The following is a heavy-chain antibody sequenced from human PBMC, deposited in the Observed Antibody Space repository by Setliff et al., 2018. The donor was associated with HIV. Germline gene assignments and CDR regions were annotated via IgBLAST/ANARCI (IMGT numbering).Heavy chain of an antibody. Sequence: PSETLSLTCTVSGGSISSYCWNWIRQPPGKGLEWIGYIYNSASTSYNPSLKSRVTISLDTSRNQFSLKLGSVTAADTAMYYCAREHCSGGSCNGFDIWGQGTMVTVSS. CDR2: IYNSAST. V-gene: IGHV4-4*09. J-gene: IGHJ3*02. CDR1: GGSISSYC. CDR3: AREHCSGGSCNGFDI. D-gene: IGHD2-15*01.